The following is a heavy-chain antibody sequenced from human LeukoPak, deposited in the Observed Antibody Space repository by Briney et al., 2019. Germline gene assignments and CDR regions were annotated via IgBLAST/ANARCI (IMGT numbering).Heavy chain of an antibody. Sequence: QAGGSLRLSCAASGFTFDDYAMHWVRQAPGKGLEWVSGISWNSGSIGYADSVKGRFTISRDNAKNSLYLQMNSLRAEDTALYYCAKDPLRYFDWSYFDYWGQGTLVTVSS. CDR1: GFTFDDYA. V-gene: IGHV3-9*01. CDR2: ISWNSGSI. CDR3: AKDPLRYFDWSYFDY. J-gene: IGHJ4*02. D-gene: IGHD3-9*01.